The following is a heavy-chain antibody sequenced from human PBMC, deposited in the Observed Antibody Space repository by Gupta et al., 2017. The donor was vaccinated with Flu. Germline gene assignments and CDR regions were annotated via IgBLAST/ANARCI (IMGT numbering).Heavy chain of an antibody. CDR2: ISGSTSTI. D-gene: IGHD1-26*01. CDR1: GFTFSSYS. V-gene: IGHV3-48*02. CDR3: AKDSGATRESLQH. Sequence: EVQLVESGGGVVQPGGSLRPSCAASGFTFSSYSMMWVHQAQGKGLECVSYISGSTSTIYYADSVKGRFTISRDNAKNSLYLQMNSLRDEDTAVYYCAKDSGATRESLQHWGQGTLVTVSS. J-gene: IGHJ1*01.